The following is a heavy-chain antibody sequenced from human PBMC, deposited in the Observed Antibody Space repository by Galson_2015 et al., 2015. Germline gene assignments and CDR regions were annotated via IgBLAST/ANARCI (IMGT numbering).Heavy chain of an antibody. V-gene: IGHV3-23*01. CDR1: GFTFSSYA. J-gene: IGHJ4*02. D-gene: IGHD2-15*01. Sequence: SLRLSCAASGFTFSSYAMRWVRQAPGKGLEWVSTVNGGGGSTYYADSVKGRFTISRDNSRNTLYLQMNSLRVEDTAVYFRAKGGLGYCSGGSCYSGKEFDYWGQGTLVTVSS. CDR3: AKGGLGYCSGGSCYSGKEFDY. CDR2: VNGGGGST.